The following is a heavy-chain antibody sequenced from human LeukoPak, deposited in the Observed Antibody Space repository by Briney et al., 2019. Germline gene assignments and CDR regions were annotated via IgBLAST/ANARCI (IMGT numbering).Heavy chain of an antibody. CDR2: ISSSSSYI. D-gene: IGHD6-6*01. CDR1: GFTFSSYS. J-gene: IGHJ4*02. V-gene: IGHV3-21*04. CDR3: AKGGIGSSLDY. Sequence: GGSLRLSCAASGFTFSSYSMNWVRQAPGKGLEWVSSISSSSSYIYYADSVKGRFTIPRDNAENSLYLQMNSLRAEDTAVYYCAKGGIGSSLDYWGQGTLVTVSS.